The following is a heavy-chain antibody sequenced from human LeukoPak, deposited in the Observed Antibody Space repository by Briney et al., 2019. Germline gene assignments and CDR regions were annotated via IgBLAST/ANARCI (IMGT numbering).Heavy chain of an antibody. CDR2: ISYDGSNK. D-gene: IGHD1-26*01. V-gene: IGHV3-30*18. Sequence: PGGSLRLSCAASGFTFSIYGIHWVRQAPGKGLEWLAVISYDGSNKYYADSVKGRFTISRDNSKNTLYLQMNSLRAEDTAVYYCAKAIYSGSYYGLYFQHWGQGTLVSVSS. J-gene: IGHJ1*01. CDR3: AKAIYSGSYYGLYFQH. CDR1: GFTFSIYG.